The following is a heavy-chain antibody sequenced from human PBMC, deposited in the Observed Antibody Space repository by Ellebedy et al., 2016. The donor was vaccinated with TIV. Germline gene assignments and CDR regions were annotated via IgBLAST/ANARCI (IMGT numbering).Heavy chain of an antibody. CDR1: GFSFSSYV. Sequence: PGGSLRLSCVASGFSFSSYVMGWVRRAPGMGLEWLSSIGRHGDSIYYANSVRGRLTISRDNSKNTLYLQINGLRVGDTAIYYCAKDRDLAGDYTYDSWGQGTLVTVSS. V-gene: IGHV3-23*01. CDR3: AKDRDLAGDYTYDS. J-gene: IGHJ4*02. CDR2: IGRHGDSI. D-gene: IGHD4-17*01.